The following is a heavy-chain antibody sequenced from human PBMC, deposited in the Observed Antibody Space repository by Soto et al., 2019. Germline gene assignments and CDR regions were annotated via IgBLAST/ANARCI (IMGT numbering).Heavy chain of an antibody. CDR2: IYYSRST. V-gene: IGHV4-30-4*01. CDR1: GGSFSSGNYR. D-gene: IGHD5-12*01. J-gene: IGHJ4*02. Sequence: QVQLQESGPGLVKPSQTLSLTCTVSGGSFSSGNYRWSWIRQPPGKGLEWIGFIYYSRSTYYNPSLKSRVSISQDTPKNQFSLRLSPLTAADTAIYYCARVVDGYNFPFDYWGQGILVTVSS. CDR3: ARVVDGYNFPFDY.